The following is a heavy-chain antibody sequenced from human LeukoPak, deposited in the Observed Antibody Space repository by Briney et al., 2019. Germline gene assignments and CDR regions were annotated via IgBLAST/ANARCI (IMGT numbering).Heavy chain of an antibody. V-gene: IGHV4-34*01. J-gene: IGHJ6*04. CDR1: GGSFSGYY. Sequence: PSETLSLTCAVYGGSFSGYYWSWIRQPPGKGLEWIGEINHSGSTNYNPSLKGRVTISVDTSKNQFSLKLSSVTAADTAVYYCARDSRRNDIVVVPAAMEGTYYYYGMDVWGKGTTVTVSS. CDR3: ARDSRRNDIVVVPAAMEGTYYYYGMDV. D-gene: IGHD2-2*01. CDR2: INHSGST.